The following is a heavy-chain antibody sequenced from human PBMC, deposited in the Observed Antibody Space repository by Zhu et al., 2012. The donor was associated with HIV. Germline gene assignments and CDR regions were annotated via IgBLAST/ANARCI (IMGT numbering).Heavy chain of an antibody. Sequence: QVRLQESGPGLVKPSETLSLTCSVSGGSTSSHYWSWIRQPPGKGLEWIGYVYYTGTTNYNPSLKSRVTISLDMSKNQFSLKLTSVTAADTAVYYCARLRDTSGYYYPFDYWSQGTLVTVSS. CDR3: ARLRDTSGYYYPFDY. CDR2: VYYTGTT. CDR1: GGSTSSHY. J-gene: IGHJ4*02. D-gene: IGHD3-22*01. V-gene: IGHV4-59*11.